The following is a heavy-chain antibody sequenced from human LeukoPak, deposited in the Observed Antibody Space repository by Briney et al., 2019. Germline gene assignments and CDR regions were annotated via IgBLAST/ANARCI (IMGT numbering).Heavy chain of an antibody. CDR1: GGSISSSSYY. D-gene: IGHD6-13*01. CDR2: IYYSGST. J-gene: IGHJ6*03. CDR3: ARGRFSSWPARYYYYMDV. V-gene: IGHV4-39*01. Sequence: PSETLSLTCTVSGGSISSSSYYWGWIRQPPGEGLEWIGSIYYSGSTYYNPSLKSRVTISVDTSKNQFSLKLSSVTAADTAVYYCARGRFSSWPARYYYYMDVWGKGTTVTVSS.